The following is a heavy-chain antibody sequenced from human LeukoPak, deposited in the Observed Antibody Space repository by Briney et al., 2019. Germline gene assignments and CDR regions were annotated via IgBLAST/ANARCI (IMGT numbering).Heavy chain of an antibody. Sequence: GGSLRLSCAASGFTFSSYWMSWVRQAPGKGLEWVANIKQDGSEKYYLGSVKGRFTISRDNAKNSLYLQMNSLRAEDTAVYYCARDLRVWFGPEYYYMDVWGKGTTVTVSS. V-gene: IGHV3-7*03. CDR1: GFTFSSYW. J-gene: IGHJ6*03. CDR3: ARDLRVWFGPEYYYMDV. D-gene: IGHD3-10*01. CDR2: IKQDGSEK.